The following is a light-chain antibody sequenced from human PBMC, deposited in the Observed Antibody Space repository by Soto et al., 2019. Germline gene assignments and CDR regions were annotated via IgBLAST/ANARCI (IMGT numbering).Light chain of an antibody. Sequence: QSVLTQPPSVSGAPGQRVTISCSGSSSNIGSYFVFWYQHLPGTAPKLLIYRNNERPSGVPDRFSGSKSGTSASLAINGLRSEDEADYYCCSYAGSYPRVFGTGTKVTVL. CDR1: SSNIGSYF. J-gene: IGLJ1*01. CDR3: CSYAGSYPRV. CDR2: RNN. V-gene: IGLV1-47*01.